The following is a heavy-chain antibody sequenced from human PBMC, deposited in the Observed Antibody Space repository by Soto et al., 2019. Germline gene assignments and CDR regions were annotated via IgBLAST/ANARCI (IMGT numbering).Heavy chain of an antibody. CDR3: ARSITMIVVVAFDI. D-gene: IGHD3-22*01. Sequence: QVQLVESGGGVVQPGRSLRLSCAASGLTFSSYAMHWVRQAPGKGLEWVAVISYDGSNKYYADSVKGRFTISRDNSKNTLYLQMNSLRAEDTAVYYCARSITMIVVVAFDIWGQGTMVTVSS. V-gene: IGHV3-30-3*01. J-gene: IGHJ3*02. CDR2: ISYDGSNK. CDR1: GLTFSSYA.